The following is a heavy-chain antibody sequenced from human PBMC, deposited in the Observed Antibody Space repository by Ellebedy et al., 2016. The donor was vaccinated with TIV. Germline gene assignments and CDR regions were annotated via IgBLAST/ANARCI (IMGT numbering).Heavy chain of an antibody. Sequence: SETLSLXXTVSGGSISSSSYYWGWIRQPPGKGLEWIGSIYYSGSTYYNPSLKSRVTISVDTSKNQFSLKLSSVTAADTAVYYCARHGVPPDYGGNPGIGENYFDYWGQGTLVTVSS. V-gene: IGHV4-39*01. J-gene: IGHJ4*02. CDR3: ARHGVPPDYGGNPGIGENYFDY. CDR2: IYYSGST. CDR1: GGSISSSSYY. D-gene: IGHD4-23*01.